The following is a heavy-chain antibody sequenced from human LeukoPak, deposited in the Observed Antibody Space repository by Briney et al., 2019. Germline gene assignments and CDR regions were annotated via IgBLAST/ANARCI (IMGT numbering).Heavy chain of an antibody. CDR1: GFTFSSYG. D-gene: IGHD6-13*01. Sequence: PGGSLRLSCAASGFTFSSYGMHWVRQAPGKGLEWVAVIWYDGSNKYYADSVKGRFTISRDNSKNTLYLQMNSLRAEDTAVYYCARDGQTSAAGLGAYWGQGTLVTVSS. CDR3: ARDGQTSAAGLGAY. CDR2: IWYDGSNK. J-gene: IGHJ4*02. V-gene: IGHV3-33*01.